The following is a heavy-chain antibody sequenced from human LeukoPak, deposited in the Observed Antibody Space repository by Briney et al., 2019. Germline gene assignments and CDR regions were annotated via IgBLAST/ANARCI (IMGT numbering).Heavy chain of an antibody. CDR3: ARGGAARRVYYYYYMDV. V-gene: IGHV4-38-2*02. D-gene: IGHD6-6*01. Sequence: SETLSLTCSVSGYSISSGYYWGWIRQPPGKGLEWIGNIYHDGNTYYNPSLKSRVTISVDTSKNQFSLRLSSVTAADTAVYYCARGGAARRVYYYYYMDVWGKGTTVTVSS. CDR1: GYSISSGYY. CDR2: IYHDGNT. J-gene: IGHJ6*03.